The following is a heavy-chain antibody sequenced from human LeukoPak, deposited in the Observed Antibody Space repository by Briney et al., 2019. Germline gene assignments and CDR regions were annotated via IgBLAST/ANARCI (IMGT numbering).Heavy chain of an antibody. CDR3: ATWPLHYYGMDV. CDR2: ISYDGSNK. Sequence: GGSLRLSCAASGFTFSSYAMHWVRQAPGKGLEWVAVISYDGSNKYYADSVKGRFTISRDNSKNTLYLQMNSLRAEDTAVYYCATWPLHYYGMDVRGQGTTVTVSS. CDR1: GFTFSSYA. D-gene: IGHD2-15*01. V-gene: IGHV3-30*04. J-gene: IGHJ6*02.